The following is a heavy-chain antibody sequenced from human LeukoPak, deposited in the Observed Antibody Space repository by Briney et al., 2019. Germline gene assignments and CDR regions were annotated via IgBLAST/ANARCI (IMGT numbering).Heavy chain of an antibody. CDR1: GYTFAHYG. D-gene: IGHD3-22*01. CDR2: ITPYNGDT. CDR3: ARVKIASWAFDI. J-gene: IGHJ3*02. V-gene: IGHV1-18*01. Sequence: ASVKVSCKTSGYTFAHYGIVWVRQAPGQGLKWMGWITPYNGDTNYAQNYQGRVTLTTDTSTSTAYMELRSLRSDDTAVYYCARVKIASWAFDIWGQGTMVTVSS.